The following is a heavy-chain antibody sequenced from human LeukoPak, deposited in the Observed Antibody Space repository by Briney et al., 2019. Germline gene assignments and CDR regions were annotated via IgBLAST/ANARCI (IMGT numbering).Heavy chain of an antibody. CDR3: TRERPQAGTFDY. CDR2: VRDRANSYAT. D-gene: IGHD6-19*01. Sequence: PGGSLRLSCAASGFSFSYSPMHWVRQASGKGLEWVGRVRDRANSYATGYAASVEGRFTISRDDSENTAYLQMNSLIIEDTAVYYCTRERPQAGTFDYWGQGVLVTVSS. CDR1: GFSFSYSP. J-gene: IGHJ4*02. V-gene: IGHV3-73*01.